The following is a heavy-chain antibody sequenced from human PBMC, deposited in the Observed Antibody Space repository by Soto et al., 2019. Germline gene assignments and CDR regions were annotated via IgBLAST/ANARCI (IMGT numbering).Heavy chain of an antibody. CDR3: ARGYYGSGSYYTRFDP. CDR1: GYSFTSYW. J-gene: IGHJ5*02. V-gene: IGHV5-51*01. Sequence: GESLKISCKGSGYSFTSYWIGWVRQMPGKGLEWMGIIYPGDSDTRYSPSFQGQVTISADKSISTAYLQWSSLKASDTAMYYCARGYYGSGSYYTRFDPWGQGTLVTVSS. CDR2: IYPGDSDT. D-gene: IGHD3-10*01.